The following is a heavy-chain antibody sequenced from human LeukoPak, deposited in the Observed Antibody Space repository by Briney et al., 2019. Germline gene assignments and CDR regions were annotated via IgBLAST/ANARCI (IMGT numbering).Heavy chain of an antibody. CDR2: INPNSGGT. D-gene: IGHD2-2*02. Sequence: ASVKVSCKASGYTFTGYYIHWVRQAPGQGLEWMGWINPNSGGTNSAQKFQGRVTMTRDTSISTAYMELSRLRSDDTAVYYCASRGVGKAAAIYDYWGQGALVTVSS. CDR3: ASRGVGKAAAIYDY. CDR1: GYTFTGYY. V-gene: IGHV1-2*02. J-gene: IGHJ4*02.